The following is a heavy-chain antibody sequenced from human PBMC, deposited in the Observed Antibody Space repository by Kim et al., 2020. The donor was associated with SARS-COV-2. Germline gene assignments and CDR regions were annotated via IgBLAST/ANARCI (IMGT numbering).Heavy chain of an antibody. Sequence: GGSLRLSCAASGIPFSNACFNWVRQSPGKGLEWVARIKSSTGGRSAALAAPVQGTFAISRDDYKNTLSLRMQNVETTASSVCSYTAACVRRGQGTLVTVS. CDR2: IKSSTGGRSA. V-gene: IGHV3-15*01. D-gene: IGHD2-21*01. J-gene: IGHJ1*01. CDR3: TAACVR. CDR1: GIPFSNAC.